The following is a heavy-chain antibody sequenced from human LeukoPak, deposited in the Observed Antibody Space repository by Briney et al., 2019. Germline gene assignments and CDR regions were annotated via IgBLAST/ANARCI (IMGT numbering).Heavy chain of an antibody. CDR1: GFTFSSHE. D-gene: IGHD5-12*01. V-gene: IGHV3-48*03. CDR3: ARDKAERSDYESYYYGMDV. J-gene: IGHJ6*02. CDR2: ISSSGSTI. Sequence: LSGGSLRLSCAASGFTFSSHEMNWVRQAPGKGLEWVSYISSSGSTIYYADSVKGRFTISRDNAKNSLYLQMNSLRAEDTAVYYCARDKAERSDYESYYYGMDVWGQGTTVTVSS.